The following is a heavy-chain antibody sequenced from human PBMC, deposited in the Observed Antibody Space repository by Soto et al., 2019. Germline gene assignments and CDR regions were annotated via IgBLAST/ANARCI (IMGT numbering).Heavy chain of an antibody. CDR1: GGSISSGGYY. CDR3: ARVGGHTDAFES. CDR2: IYYSGRT. V-gene: IGHV4-31*03. D-gene: IGHD3-16*01. Sequence: QVQLQESGPGLVKPSQTLSLTCTVSGGSISSGGYYWSWIRQHPGKGLEWIGYIYYSGRTYYNPSIKRRLTLSVDTSKHHYSLKLSSVTAAAPAVYYGARVGGHTDAFESWRKATMVTVSS. J-gene: IGHJ3*02.